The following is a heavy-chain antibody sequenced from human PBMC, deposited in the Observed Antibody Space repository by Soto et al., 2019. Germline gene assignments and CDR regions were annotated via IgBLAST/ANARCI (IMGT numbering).Heavy chain of an antibody. J-gene: IGHJ4*02. V-gene: IGHV3-23*01. CDR1: GFTFNNYA. CDR2: ITGSGSDT. D-gene: IGHD3-10*01. CDR3: AKLGSISWSPHYYCDY. Sequence: DVQVLESGGGLVQPGGSLRLSCAASGFTFNNYAMGWVRQAPGKGLEWVSAITGSGSDTYYVDSVKGRFTISRDNSNNTMYLQMNSLRAEDADVYYCAKLGSISWSPHYYCDYWGQLTLVTVSS.